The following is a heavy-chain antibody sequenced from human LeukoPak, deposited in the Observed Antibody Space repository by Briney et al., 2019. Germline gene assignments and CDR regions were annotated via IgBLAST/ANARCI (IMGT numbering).Heavy chain of an antibody. J-gene: IGHJ6*02. Sequence: SETLSLTCTVSGGSISSHYWSWIRQPPGKGLEWIGYIYYSGSTNYNPSLKSRVTISVDTSKNQFSLKLSSVTAADTAVYYCARGTLTGYYYYGMDVWGQGTTVTVSS. D-gene: IGHD1-1*01. CDR3: ARGTLTGYYYYGMDV. V-gene: IGHV4-59*11. CDR1: GGSISSHY. CDR2: IYYSGST.